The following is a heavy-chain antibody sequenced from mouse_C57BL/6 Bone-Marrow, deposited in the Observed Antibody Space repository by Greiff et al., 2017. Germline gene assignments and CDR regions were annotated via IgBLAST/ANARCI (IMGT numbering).Heavy chain of an antibody. V-gene: IGHV1-85*01. CDR1: GYTFTSYD. CDR3: ARDPTLRNPYCDV. J-gene: IGHJ1*03. Sequence: QVQLQQSGPELVKPGASVKLSCKASGYTFTSYDINWVKQRPGQGLEWIGWIYPIDGSTKYNEKFKGKATLTVDTYSSTAYMELHSLTSEDSAVYVWARDPTLRNPYCDVWGRGTTGTVSS. CDR2: IYPIDGST.